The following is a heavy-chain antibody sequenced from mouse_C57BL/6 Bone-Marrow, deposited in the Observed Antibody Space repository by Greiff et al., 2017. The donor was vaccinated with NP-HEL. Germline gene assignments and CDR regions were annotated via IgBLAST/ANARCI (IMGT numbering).Heavy chain of an antibody. CDR1: GYTFTDYY. CDR2: INPNNGGT. Sequence: EVQLQQSGPELVKPGASVKISCKASGYTFTDYYMNWVKQSHGKSLEWIGDINPNNGGTSYNQKFKGKATLTVDKSSSTAYMELRSLTSEDSAVYYCAREGDYYGPFDYWGQGTTLTVSS. V-gene: IGHV1-26*01. CDR3: AREGDYYGPFDY. D-gene: IGHD2-1*01. J-gene: IGHJ2*01.